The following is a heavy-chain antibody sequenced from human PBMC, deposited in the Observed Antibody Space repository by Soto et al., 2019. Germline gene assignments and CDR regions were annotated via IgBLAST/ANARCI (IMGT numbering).Heavy chain of an antibody. Sequence: QVQLQQSGPGLVTPSQTLSLTCTVSGGSISGDYYHWTWIRQSPGKGLEWIGYVFYSGSVLYNPSLKSRLNISVDTSKNQFSLRLSSVTAADTAVYFCAREDDGGDRDYYGLDVWGQGTTVTVSS. CDR1: GGSISGDYYH. J-gene: IGHJ6*02. D-gene: IGHD2-21*02. CDR2: VFYSGSV. CDR3: AREDDGGDRDYYGLDV. V-gene: IGHV4-30-4*08.